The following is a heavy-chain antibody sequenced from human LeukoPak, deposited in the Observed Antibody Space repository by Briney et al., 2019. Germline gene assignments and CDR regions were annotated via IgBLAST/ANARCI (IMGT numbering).Heavy chain of an antibody. CDR3: ARAKSGTGFDY. CDR1: GSVYSNCG. J-gene: IGHJ4*02. D-gene: IGHD1-1*01. CDR2: INTYNGNT. V-gene: IGHV1-18*01. Sequence: GASVKVSCKAFGSVYSNCGICWGRSAPGQGLEWMGWINTYNGNTNYAQKLQGRGTMTTDTSTSTAYMELRSAGSADKYVYYRARAKSGTGFDYWGQGTLVTVSS.